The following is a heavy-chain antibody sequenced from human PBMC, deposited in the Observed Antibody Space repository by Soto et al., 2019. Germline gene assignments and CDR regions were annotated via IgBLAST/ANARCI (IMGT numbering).Heavy chain of an antibody. V-gene: IGHV1-69*06. Sequence: QVRLVQSGAEVKKPGSSVKLSCKVSGGNSNSYSIAWVQQAPGQGLQWLGTIVPLSGTPNHAHKFQGRVTITADTSTNTAYLELSSLRYEDTAIYYCARDWRQMSRGGFFDYWGQGSLVTISS. D-gene: IGHD3-3*01. CDR1: GGNSNSYS. J-gene: IGHJ4*02. CDR3: ARDWRQMSRGGFFDY. CDR2: IVPLSGTP.